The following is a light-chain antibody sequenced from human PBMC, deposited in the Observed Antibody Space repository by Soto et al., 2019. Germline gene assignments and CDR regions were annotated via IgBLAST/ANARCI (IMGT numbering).Light chain of an antibody. Sequence: EIVLTQSPSTLSLSRGERATLXXRASQSVSSSYVAWYQQKPAKAPRLXSDWASSRATGSPDMFSGSGAGTDFTLTISRLEPEDFAVYYCQQYGSSPGTFGQGTKVDIK. V-gene: IGKV3-20*01. J-gene: IGKJ1*01. CDR3: QQYGSSPGT. CDR2: WAS. CDR1: QSVSSSY.